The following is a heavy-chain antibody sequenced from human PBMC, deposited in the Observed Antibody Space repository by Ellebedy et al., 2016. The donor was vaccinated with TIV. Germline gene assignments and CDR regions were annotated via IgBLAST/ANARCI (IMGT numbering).Heavy chain of an antibody. Sequence: AASVKVSCKASGYTFTGYYLHWVRQAPGQGLAWMGWINPNRGNTIFARRFQGRVHMTRDTSITTVYMELSRLRSDDTAVYYCARDRGEWELHNYFAYWGQGTLVTVSS. CDR2: INPNRGNT. CDR1: GYTFTGYY. J-gene: IGHJ4*02. CDR3: ARDRGEWELHNYFAY. V-gene: IGHV1-2*02. D-gene: IGHD1-26*01.